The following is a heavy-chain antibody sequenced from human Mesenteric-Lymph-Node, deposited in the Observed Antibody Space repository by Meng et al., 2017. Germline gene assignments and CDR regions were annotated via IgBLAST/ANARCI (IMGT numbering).Heavy chain of an antibody. CDR1: GFTFSSYS. CDR3: ARDFDGTASQGGY. V-gene: IGHV3-21*02. CDR2: IRSSGDYI. Sequence: EVLLVGSGGGLVKPGGSLRLSCAASGFTFSSYSMNWFRQAPGKGLEWVSCIRSSGDYIYYADSVKGRFTVSRDNAKNSLYLQINSLRVEDTAVYYCARDFDGTASQGGYWGQGTLVTVSS. J-gene: IGHJ4*02. D-gene: IGHD2-15*01.